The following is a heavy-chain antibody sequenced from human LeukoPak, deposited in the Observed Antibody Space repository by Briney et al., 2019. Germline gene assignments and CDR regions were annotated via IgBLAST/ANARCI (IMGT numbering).Heavy chain of an antibody. J-gene: IGHJ5*02. V-gene: IGHV6-1*01. D-gene: IGHD6-13*01. CDR3: AREGLSAAAVKLRNWFDP. CDR1: GDSVSRSSAA. CDR2: TYYRSKWYN. Sequence: SQTLSLTCVISGDSVSRSSAAWIWIRQSPSRGLEWLGRTYYRSKWYNDYAVSVTSRITINPDTSKNQFSLQLNSVTPEDTAVYYCAREGLSAAAVKLRNWFDPWGQGTLVTVSS.